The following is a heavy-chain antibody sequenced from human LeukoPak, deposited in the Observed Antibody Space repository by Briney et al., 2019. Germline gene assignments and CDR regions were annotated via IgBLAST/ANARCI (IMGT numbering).Heavy chain of an antibody. CDR3: AREPDSSGYYHWFDG. Sequence: PGGSLRLSCAASGFTFSDYYMRWVRQAPGRGLEWVSYISRSGSTINYADSVKGRCTIYSDNANYAPQLQMNSPRAEETAVYYWAREPDSSGYYHWFDGGSQRTLVTV. D-gene: IGHD3-22*01. J-gene: IGHJ5*02. CDR1: GFTFSDYY. V-gene: IGHV3-11*01. CDR2: ISRSGSTI.